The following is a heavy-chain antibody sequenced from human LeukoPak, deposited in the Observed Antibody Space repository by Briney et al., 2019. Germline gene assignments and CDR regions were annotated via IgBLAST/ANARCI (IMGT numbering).Heavy chain of an antibody. CDR3: AKGYDSSGYYYFDY. CDR1: GYTFTSYD. V-gene: IGHV1-8*03. CDR2: MNPNSGNT. Sequence: ASVKVSCKASGYTFTSYDINWVRQATGQGLEWMGWMNPNSGNTGYAQKFQGRVTITRNTSISTAYMELSSLRSEDTAVCYCAKGYDSSGYYYFDYWGQGTLVTVSS. D-gene: IGHD3-22*01. J-gene: IGHJ4*02.